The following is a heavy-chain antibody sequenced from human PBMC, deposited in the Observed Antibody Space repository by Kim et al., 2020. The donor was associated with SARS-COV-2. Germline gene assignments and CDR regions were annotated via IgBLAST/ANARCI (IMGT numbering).Heavy chain of an antibody. CDR3: AKAYRTYYYDSNGYYYFDY. CDR1: GFTFDDYA. Sequence: GGSLRLSCAASGFTFDDYAMHWVRQAPGKGLEWVSGISWNSGSIGYADSVKGRFTISRDNAKNSLYLQMNSLRAEDTALYYCAKAYRTYYYDSNGYYYFDYWGQGTLVTVSS. V-gene: IGHV3-9*01. D-gene: IGHD3-22*01. J-gene: IGHJ4*02. CDR2: ISWNSGSI.